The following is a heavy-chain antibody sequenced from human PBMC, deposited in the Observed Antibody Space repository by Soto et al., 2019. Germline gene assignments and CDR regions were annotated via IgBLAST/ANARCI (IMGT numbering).Heavy chain of an antibody. CDR1: GFTFDDYA. Sequence: EVQLVESGGGLVQPGRSLRLSCAASGFTFDDYAMHWVRQASGKGLEWVSGISWNSGSIGYADSVKGRFTISRDNAKNSLYLQMNSLRAEDTALYYCAKDYAVTTVGIDYWFQGTLFTVSS. V-gene: IGHV3-9*01. D-gene: IGHD4-17*01. J-gene: IGHJ4*02. CDR2: ISWNSGSI. CDR3: AKDYAVTTVGIDY.